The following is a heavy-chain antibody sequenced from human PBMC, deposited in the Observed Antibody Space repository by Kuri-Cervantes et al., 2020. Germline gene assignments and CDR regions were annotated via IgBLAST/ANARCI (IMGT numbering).Heavy chain of an antibody. J-gene: IGHJ6*03. CDR1: DDSISSYY. D-gene: IGHD3-3*01. Sequence: GSLRLSCTVSDDSISSYYWSWIRQSPGKGLEWIGYIYYSVDANYNPSLKSRATISVDTSKNQFSLKLSSVTAADTAVYYCARGFWSGSSYYYMDVWGKGTTVTVSS. V-gene: IGHV4-59*01. CDR3: ARGFWSGSSYYYMDV. CDR2: IYYSVDA.